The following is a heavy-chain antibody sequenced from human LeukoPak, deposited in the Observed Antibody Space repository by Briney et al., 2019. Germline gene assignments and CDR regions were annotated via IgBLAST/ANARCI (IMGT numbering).Heavy chain of an antibody. CDR2: IKQDGSEK. J-gene: IGHJ4*02. V-gene: IGHV3-7*01. CDR3: ARDNRRYYYGSGSYLY. Sequence: GGSLRLSCAASGFTFSSYWMSWVRQAPGKGLEWVANIKQDGSEKYYVDSVKGRFTISRDNAKNSLYLQMNSLRAEDTAVYYCARDNRRYYYGSGSYLYWGQGTLVTVSS. D-gene: IGHD3-10*01. CDR1: GFTFSSYW.